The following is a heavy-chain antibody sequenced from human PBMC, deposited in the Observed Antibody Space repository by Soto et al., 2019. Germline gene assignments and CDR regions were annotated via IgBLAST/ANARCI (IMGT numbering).Heavy chain of an antibody. D-gene: IGHD2-15*01. CDR2: ISYDGNNK. J-gene: IGHJ6*02. CDR3: AREACDGGRCYTLVGLRYGMDV. V-gene: IGHV3-30-3*01. CDR1: GFTFSSYV. Sequence: QVQLVESGGGVVQPGRSLRLSCAASGFTFSSYVMHWVRQAPGKGLEWVAVISYDGNNKYYADSVKGRFTISRDNSKNTLYVQMNSLRAEDTAVYYCAREACDGGRCYTLVGLRYGMDVWGQWTTVTVSS.